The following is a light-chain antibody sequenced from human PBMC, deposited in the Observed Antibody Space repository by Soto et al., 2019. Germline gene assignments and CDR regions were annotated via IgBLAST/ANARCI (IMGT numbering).Light chain of an antibody. CDR3: QQYNNRPVT. Sequence: EIVMTQSPATLSVSPGERATLSCRASQSVSSNLAWYQQKPGQAPRLLIYGASTRATGIPARFSGSGSGTEFTLTISSLQSEDFAVYYCQQYNNRPVTFGQGTKVEIK. J-gene: IGKJ1*01. CDR2: GAS. CDR1: QSVSSN. V-gene: IGKV3-15*01.